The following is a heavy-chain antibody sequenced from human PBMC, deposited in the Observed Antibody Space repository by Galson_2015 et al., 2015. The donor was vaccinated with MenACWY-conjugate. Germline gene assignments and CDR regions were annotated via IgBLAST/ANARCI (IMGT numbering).Heavy chain of an antibody. J-gene: IGHJ4*02. CDR2: IKQDGSEK. CDR3: ARDLGFYCSHNDCYSPY. D-gene: IGHD2-15*01. V-gene: IGHV3-7*03. Sequence: SLRLSCAASGFTFNNYWMSWVRQVPGKGPEWVANIKQDGSEKYYVDSVRGRFTISRDNAKSSLLLQMNSLRAEDTAVYYCARDLGFYCSHNDCYSPYWGQGTLDTVSS. CDR1: GFTFNNYW.